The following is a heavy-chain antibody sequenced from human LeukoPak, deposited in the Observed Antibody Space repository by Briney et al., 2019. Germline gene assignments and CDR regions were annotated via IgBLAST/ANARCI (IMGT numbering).Heavy chain of an antibody. V-gene: IGHV3-74*01. J-gene: IGHJ5*02. Sequence: GGSLRLSCAASGFTFSSYWMHWVRQAPGKGLVWVSRINTDGSSTSYADSVKGRFTISRDNAKNTLYLQMNSLRAEDTAVYYCARDLPIPDIVVVPAAIWFDPWGQGTLVTVSS. D-gene: IGHD2-2*01. CDR3: ARDLPIPDIVVVPAAIWFDP. CDR1: GFTFSSYW. CDR2: INTDGSST.